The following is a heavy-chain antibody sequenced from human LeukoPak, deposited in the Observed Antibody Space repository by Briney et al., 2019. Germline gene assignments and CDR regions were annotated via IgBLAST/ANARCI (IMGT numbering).Heavy chain of an antibody. J-gene: IGHJ4*02. V-gene: IGHV4-34*01. CDR2: VNLQGGT. Sequence: SETLSLTCTVSGGSISSYYRSWIRQPPGKGLEWIGEVNLQGGTNYNPSLLRRVAISVDTSANHVSLQMTSVTAADTAVYYCAREGGSYRPLDYSGQGTLVTVSS. CDR3: AREGGSYRPLDY. D-gene: IGHD3-16*02. CDR1: GGSISSYY.